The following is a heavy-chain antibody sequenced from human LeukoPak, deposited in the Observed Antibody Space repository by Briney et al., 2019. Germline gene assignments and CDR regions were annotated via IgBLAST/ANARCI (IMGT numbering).Heavy chain of an antibody. CDR1: GFAFNSYE. Sequence: GGSLRLSCAASGFAFNSYEMNWVRQAPGKGLEWVSYISSRTNVRYYSDSVKGRFTISRDDAKNSLYLQMNGLGAEDTAVYYCWREGQIASPFDYWGQGTLVTVSS. CDR3: WREGQIASPFDY. J-gene: IGHJ4*02. V-gene: IGHV3-48*03. CDR2: ISSRTNVR.